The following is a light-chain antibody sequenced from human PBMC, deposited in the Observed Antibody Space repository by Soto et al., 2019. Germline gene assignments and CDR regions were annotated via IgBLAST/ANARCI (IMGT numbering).Light chain of an antibody. CDR1: QTVRNNY. CDR2: DAS. Sequence: EFVLAQAPGTLSWSRVDMCRVCCMASQTVRNNYLAWYQQTPGQAPRLLIYDASSRATGIPDRFSGGGSGTDFTLTISRLEPEDFAVYYCQQFSSYPLTFGGGTKVDI. J-gene: IGKJ4*01. V-gene: IGKV3-20*01. CDR3: QQFSSYPLT.